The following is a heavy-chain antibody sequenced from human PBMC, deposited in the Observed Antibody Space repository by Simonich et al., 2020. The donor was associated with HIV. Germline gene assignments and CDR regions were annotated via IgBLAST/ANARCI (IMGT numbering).Heavy chain of an antibody. CDR2: ISWNSCSI. CDR3: AKDRYSSSSGSFDY. CDR1: GFTFDDYA. J-gene: IGHJ4*02. V-gene: IGHV3-9*03. D-gene: IGHD6-6*01. Sequence: EVQLVESGGGLVQPGRSLRLSCAASGFTFDDYAMHWVRQAPGKGLDGVSGISWNSCSIGYADSVKGRFTISRDNAKNSLYLQMNSLRAEDMALYYCAKDRYSSSSGSFDYWGQGTLVTVSS.